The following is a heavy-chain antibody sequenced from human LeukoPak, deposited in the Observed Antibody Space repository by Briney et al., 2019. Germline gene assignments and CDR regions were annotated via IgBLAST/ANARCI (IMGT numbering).Heavy chain of an antibody. V-gene: IGHV3-64*04. CDR3: ARDLSPVVRASPMGY. CDR2: ITINIDRT. J-gene: IGHJ4*02. CDR1: GFSFSNYA. D-gene: IGHD3-10*01. Sequence: GGSLRLSCSASGFSFSNYAMHWVRQAPGKGLEYVAAITINIDRTFYADSVKGRFTISSDTSKNTMYLQMNSLRAEDTAVYYCARDLSPVVRASPMGYWGQGTLVTVSS.